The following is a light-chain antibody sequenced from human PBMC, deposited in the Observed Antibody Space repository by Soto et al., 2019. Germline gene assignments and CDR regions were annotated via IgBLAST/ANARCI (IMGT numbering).Light chain of an antibody. CDR1: QDLDRW. J-gene: IGKJ1*01. CDR2: AAS. V-gene: IGKV1-8*01. CDR3: RQSYSTPPWT. Sequence: IRMTQSPSSLSASTGDRVTITCRASQDLDRWLAWYQQKPGEAPKVLIYAASNLRSGVPSRFSGSGSGTDFTLTISSLQPEDFATYFCRQSYSTPPWTFGQGTKVDIK.